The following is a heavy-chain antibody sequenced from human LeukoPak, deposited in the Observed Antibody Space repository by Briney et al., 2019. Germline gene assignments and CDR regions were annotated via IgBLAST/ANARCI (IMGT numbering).Heavy chain of an antibody. CDR2: ISGSGGST. Sequence: GGSLRLSCAASGFTFSSYDMSWVRQAPVKGLEWVSTISGSGGSTYYADSVKGRFTISRDNSKNTLYLQMNSLRADDTAVYYCAKATTGTSGWYYFDYWGQGTLVTVSS. CDR3: AKATTGTSGWYYFDY. J-gene: IGHJ4*02. CDR1: GFTFSSYD. V-gene: IGHV3-23*01. D-gene: IGHD6-19*01.